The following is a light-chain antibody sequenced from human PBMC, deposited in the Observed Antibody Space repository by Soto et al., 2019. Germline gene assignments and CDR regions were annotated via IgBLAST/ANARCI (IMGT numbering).Light chain of an antibody. CDR2: GAS. CDR1: QSVSSN. J-gene: IGKJ5*01. Sequence: EIVMTQSPATLSLSPGERATLSCRASQSVSSNLAWYQQKPGQAPRLLIYGASTRATGIPARFSGSGSGTEFTLTISSLQSEDFAVYYCQQYNNWPTITFGQGTRLDIK. CDR3: QQYNNWPTIT. V-gene: IGKV3-15*01.